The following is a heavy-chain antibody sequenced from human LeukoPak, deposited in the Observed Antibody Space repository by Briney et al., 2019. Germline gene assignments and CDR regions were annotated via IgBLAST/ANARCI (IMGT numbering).Heavy chain of an antibody. CDR1: GYTFTGNY. Sequence: ASVKVSCKASGYTFTGNYMHLVRQAPGQGLEWMGWINSNSGVTKYAQKFQGRITMTRDTSIRTGYMELRSLISDDTAMYYCARSLVNWGRGTLVTVSS. V-gene: IGHV1-2*02. CDR2: INSNSGVT. D-gene: IGHD6-6*01. CDR3: ARSLVN. J-gene: IGHJ4*02.